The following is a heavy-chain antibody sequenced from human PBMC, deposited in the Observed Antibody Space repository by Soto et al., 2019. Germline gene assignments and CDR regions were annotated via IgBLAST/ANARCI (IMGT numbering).Heavy chain of an antibody. Sequence: PSETLSLTCTVSGGSISSSSYYWGWIRQPPGKGLEWIGSIYYSGSTYYNPSLKSRVTISVDTSKNQFSLKLSSVNAADTAVYYCARGLDTAMVSFDYWGWGTLVTVSS. D-gene: IGHD5-18*01. CDR1: GGSISSSSYY. V-gene: IGHV4-39*07. J-gene: IGHJ4*02. CDR2: IYYSGST. CDR3: ARGLDTAMVSFDY.